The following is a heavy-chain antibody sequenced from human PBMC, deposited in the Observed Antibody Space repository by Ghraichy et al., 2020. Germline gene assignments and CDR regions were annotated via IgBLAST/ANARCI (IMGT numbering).Heavy chain of an antibody. CDR2: IHHSGST. V-gene: IGHV4-39*01. D-gene: IGHD6-19*01. CDR3: ARVIGTVEVAGTGKYYFDY. J-gene: IGHJ4*02. CDR1: GGSVSSSNYY. Sequence: SETLSLTCTVSGGSVSSSNYYWGWIRQPPGKGLEWIANIHHSGSTYYNPSLKSRVTISIDTSKNRFSLNVTSVTAADTAVYYCARVIGTVEVAGTGKYYFDYWGQGTLGTVSS.